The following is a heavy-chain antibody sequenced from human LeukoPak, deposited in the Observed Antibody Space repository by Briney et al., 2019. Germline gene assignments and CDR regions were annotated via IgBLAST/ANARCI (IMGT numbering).Heavy chain of an antibody. J-gene: IGHJ4*02. V-gene: IGHV3-48*02. D-gene: IGHD3-3*02. Sequence: GGSLRLSCVASGFTFSTYSMNWVRQAPGKGLEWVSYISDSSYTIYYADSVKGRFTISRDNAKNSLYLQMSRLRDEDTAVYYCARAFLGGDYWGQGTLVTVSS. CDR3: ARAFLGGDY. CDR1: GFTFSTYS. CDR2: ISDSSYTI.